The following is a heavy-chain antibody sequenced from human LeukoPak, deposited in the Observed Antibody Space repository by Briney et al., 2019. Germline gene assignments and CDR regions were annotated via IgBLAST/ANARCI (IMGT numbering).Heavy chain of an antibody. CDR2: IRSKANSYAT. V-gene: IGHV3-73*01. CDR3: TRHRSGNAPSEGWYENY. Sequence: GGALRLSCAASGFTFSGSAVHWVRQASGKGLEWVGRIRSKANSYATAYAASVKGRFTISRDDSKNTAYLQMNSLKTEDTAVYYCTRHRSGNAPSEGWYENYWGQGTLVTVSS. CDR1: GFTFSGSA. J-gene: IGHJ4*02. D-gene: IGHD6-19*01.